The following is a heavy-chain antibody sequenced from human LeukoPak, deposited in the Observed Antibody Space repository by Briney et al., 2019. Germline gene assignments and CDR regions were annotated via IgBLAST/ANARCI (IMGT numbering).Heavy chain of an antibody. CDR1: GGSYNGYY. J-gene: IGHJ4*02. CDR2: INHSGST. CDR3: ATGIRGVSEYYFDY. V-gene: IGHV4-34*01. Sequence: PETLSLTFAVHGGSYNGYYWSWIRQPPGKGLEGIGEINHSGSTNYNPSLKSRVTISVDTSKNQFSLKLSSVTAAHTAVYYCATGIRGVSEYYFDYWAQGTLVTVSS. D-gene: IGHD3-10*01.